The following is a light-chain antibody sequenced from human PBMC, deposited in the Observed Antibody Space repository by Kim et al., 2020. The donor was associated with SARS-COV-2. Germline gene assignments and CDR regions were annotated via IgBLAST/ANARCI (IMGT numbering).Light chain of an antibody. CDR1: SLRSYY. CDR3: QSRDSGGNVV. CDR2: GRN. Sequence: SSELTQDPAVSVALGQTVRITCQGDSLRSYYASWYQQKPRQAPVLVIYGRNTRPSGFPDRFSGSTSGNTASLTISGAQAEDEADFYCQSRDSGGNVVFGGGTQLTVL. V-gene: IGLV3-19*01. J-gene: IGLJ2*01.